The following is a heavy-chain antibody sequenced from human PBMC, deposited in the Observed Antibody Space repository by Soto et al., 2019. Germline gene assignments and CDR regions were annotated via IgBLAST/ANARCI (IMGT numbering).Heavy chain of an antibody. CDR3: ARRNAAGPPFDY. Sequence: TANRSLTCTVSGGSVSSGSYYWSWIRQPPGKGLEWIGSIYYSGSTYYNPSLKSRVTISVDTSKNQFSLKLSSVTAADTAVYYCARRNAAGPPFDYWGQGTLVTVSS. D-gene: IGHD6-13*01. CDR1: GGSVSSGSYY. CDR2: IYYSGST. V-gene: IGHV4-39*01. J-gene: IGHJ4*02.